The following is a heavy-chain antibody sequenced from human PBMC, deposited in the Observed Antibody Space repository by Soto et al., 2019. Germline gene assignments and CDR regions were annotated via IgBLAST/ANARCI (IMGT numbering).Heavy chain of an antibody. D-gene: IGHD3-10*01. CDR2: ISGYSGNA. J-gene: IGHJ3*01. CDR1: GYTFSSYH. V-gene: IGHV1-18*01. Sequence: ASVKVSCKASGYTFSSYHINWVRQAPGQGLEWMGWISGYSGNANYAQKLQGRVTMTTDTTTNTGYMELRSLRSDDTAVYYCARDIYGHVDAFDLWGQGTMVTVSS. CDR3: ARDIYGHVDAFDL.